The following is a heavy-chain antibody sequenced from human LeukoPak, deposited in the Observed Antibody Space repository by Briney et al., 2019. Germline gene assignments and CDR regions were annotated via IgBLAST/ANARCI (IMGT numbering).Heavy chain of an antibody. D-gene: IGHD2-2*01. CDR1: GDSISSSDYY. Sequence: PAETLSLTCTVSGDSISSSDYYWGWIPQPPGKGWVSIGSIYYSGSNYYTPSIKRRFNISVYMSNNHRSSLKLSSVTAAETAVYYCAGRARLSCRFDSCGQGTLVTVSS. CDR3: AGRARLSCRFDS. CDR2: IYYSGSN. J-gene: IGHJ4*02. V-gene: IGHV4-39*01.